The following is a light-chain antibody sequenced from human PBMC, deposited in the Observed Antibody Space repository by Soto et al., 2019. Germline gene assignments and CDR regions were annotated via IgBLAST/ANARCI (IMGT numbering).Light chain of an antibody. CDR1: QGISNH. V-gene: IGKV1-17*03. CDR3: LQYDCYPWT. Sequence: DIQMTQSPSAMSASVGDRVTITCRASQGISNHLAWFQQKPGTVPKRLIYAASTLQGGVPSRFNGSGSETEFSLTIGSLQPPDLATYYCLQYDCYPWTFGQGTKVEIK. CDR2: AAS. J-gene: IGKJ1*01.